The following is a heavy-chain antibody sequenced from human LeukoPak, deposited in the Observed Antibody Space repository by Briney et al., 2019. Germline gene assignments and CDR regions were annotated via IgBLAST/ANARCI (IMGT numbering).Heavy chain of an antibody. V-gene: IGHV7-4-1*02. CDR3: ARDPPYGDYSGFDY. D-gene: IGHD4-17*01. CDR2: INTNTGNP. CDR1: GYTFTSYG. J-gene: IGHJ4*02. Sequence: ASVKVSCKASGYTFTSYGISWVRQAPGQGLEWMGWINTNTGNPTYAQGFTGRFVFSLDTSVSTAYLQISSLKAEDTAVYYCARDPPYGDYSGFDYWGQGTLVTVSS.